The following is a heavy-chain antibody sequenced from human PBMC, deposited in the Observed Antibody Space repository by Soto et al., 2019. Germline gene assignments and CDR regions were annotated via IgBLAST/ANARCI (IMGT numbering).Heavy chain of an antibody. J-gene: IGHJ4*02. Sequence: ASVKVSCKASGYTFTSYGISWVRQAPGQGLEWMGWISAYNGNTNYAQKLQGRVTITGDMSTSTAYMELSSLRSEDTAGYYCAADLVGATGVSDYWGQGTRVTVSS. CDR3: AADLVGATGVSDY. V-gene: IGHV1-18*01. CDR2: ISAYNGNT. CDR1: GYTFTSYG. D-gene: IGHD1-26*01.